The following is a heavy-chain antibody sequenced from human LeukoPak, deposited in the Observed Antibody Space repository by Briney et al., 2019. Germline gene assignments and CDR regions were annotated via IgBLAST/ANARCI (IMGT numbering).Heavy chain of an antibody. D-gene: IGHD6-13*01. CDR1: GFTFSSHY. Sequence: GGSLRLSCAASGFTFSSHYMNWVRQAPGKGLEWVSSITSSSSDIFYADSVKGRFTISRDNAKNTLYLQMNSLRAEDTAVYYCTRRAAALDAFDIWGQGTMVTVSS. CDR3: TRRAAALDAFDI. J-gene: IGHJ3*02. V-gene: IGHV3-21*01. CDR2: ITSSSSDI.